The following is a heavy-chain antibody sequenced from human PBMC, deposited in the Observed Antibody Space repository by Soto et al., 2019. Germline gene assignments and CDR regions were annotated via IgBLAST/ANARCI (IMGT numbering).Heavy chain of an antibody. CDR3: ARDGAATGSVYLDY. V-gene: IGHV4-59*02. J-gene: IGHJ4*02. D-gene: IGHD6-13*01. CDR2: ISYSGST. CDR1: GGSVSGYF. Sequence: QVQLQESGPGLVKPSETLSLTCTVSGGSVSGYFWTWIRQPPGKGLEWIGYISYSGSTNYNSSLKGRVTMXLXPXXNQFSLRLTSVSAADTAVYYCARDGAATGSVYLDYWGQGTLVTVSS.